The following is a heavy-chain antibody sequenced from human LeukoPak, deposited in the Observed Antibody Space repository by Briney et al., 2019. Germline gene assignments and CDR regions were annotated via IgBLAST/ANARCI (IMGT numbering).Heavy chain of an antibody. CDR3: ARGPNYGGNSKDFDY. Sequence: PSETLSLTFAVYGGSFRGYYWSWIRQPPGKGLEGIGEINHSGSTNYNPSLKSRVTISVDTSKNQFSLKLSSVTAADTAVYYCARGPNYGGNSKDFDYWGQGTLVTVSS. CDR2: INHSGST. V-gene: IGHV4-34*01. CDR1: GGSFRGYY. J-gene: IGHJ4*02. D-gene: IGHD4-23*01.